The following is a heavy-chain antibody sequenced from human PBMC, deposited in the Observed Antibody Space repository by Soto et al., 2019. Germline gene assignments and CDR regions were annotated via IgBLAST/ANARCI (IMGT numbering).Heavy chain of an antibody. CDR3: ARDRCSSTSCFFDY. V-gene: IGHV3-7*03. D-gene: IGHD2-2*01. CDR2: IMQDGSDK. J-gene: IGHJ4*02. Sequence: EVQLVESGGGLVQPGGSLRLSCAASGFTITGYWMSWVRQAPGKGLEWVANIMQDGSDKYYVDSVKGRFTISRDNTKNSLYLQMNILRAEDTAVYYCARDRCSSTSCFFDYWGQGTLVTVSS. CDR1: GFTITGYW.